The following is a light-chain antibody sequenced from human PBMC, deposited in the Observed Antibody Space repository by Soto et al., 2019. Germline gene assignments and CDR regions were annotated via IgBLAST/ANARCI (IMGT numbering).Light chain of an antibody. Sequence: EILLTQSPGTLSLSPGERATLSWRASQSVSNNYLAWYQQKPGHAPRLLIYGASNRATGIPDRLSGSGSGTEFTLTISRMEPEDFAVYYCQQYGSSGTFGHGTKVDIK. CDR1: QSVSNNY. CDR3: QQYGSSGT. CDR2: GAS. J-gene: IGKJ1*01. V-gene: IGKV3-20*01.